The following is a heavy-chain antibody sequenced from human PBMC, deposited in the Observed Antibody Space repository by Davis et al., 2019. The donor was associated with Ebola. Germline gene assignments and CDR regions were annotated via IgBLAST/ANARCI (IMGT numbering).Heavy chain of an antibody. V-gene: IGHV4-59*01. J-gene: IGHJ4*02. Sequence: MPSETLSLTCTVSGGSISSYYWSWIRQPPGKGLEWIGYIYYSGSTNYNPSLKSRVTISVDTSKNQFSLKLNSVTAADTAVYYCARVDTATFDYWGQGTLVTVSS. CDR1: GGSISSYY. CDR3: ARVDTATFDY. D-gene: IGHD5-18*01. CDR2: IYYSGST.